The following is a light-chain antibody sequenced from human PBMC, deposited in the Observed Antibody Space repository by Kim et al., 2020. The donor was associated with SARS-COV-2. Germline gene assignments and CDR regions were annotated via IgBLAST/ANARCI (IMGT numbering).Light chain of an antibody. Sequence: QSALTQPASVSGSPGQSIAISCTGTSSDVGGYDYVSWYQQNPGKAPKFIIYDVSKRPSGVSDRFSGSKSGITASLTISGLQGEDEADYYCSSYTRTNRYAFGTWTKLTVL. V-gene: IGLV2-14*01. J-gene: IGLJ1*01. CDR3: SSYTRTNRYA. CDR1: SSDVGGYDY. CDR2: DVS.